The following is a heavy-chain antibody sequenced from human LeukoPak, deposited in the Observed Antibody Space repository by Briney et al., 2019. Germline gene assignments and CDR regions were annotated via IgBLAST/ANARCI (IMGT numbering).Heavy chain of an antibody. D-gene: IGHD5-18*01. V-gene: IGHV3-21*01. Sequence: GGSLRLSCAASGFTFSSYSMNWVRQAPGKGLEWVSSISSSSSYIYYADSVKGRFTISRDNAKNSLYLQMNSLRAKDTAVYYCATTGVDTVGRYYYYMDVWGKGTTVTVSS. CDR1: GFTFSSYS. J-gene: IGHJ6*03. CDR2: ISSSSSYI. CDR3: ATTGVDTVGRYYYYMDV.